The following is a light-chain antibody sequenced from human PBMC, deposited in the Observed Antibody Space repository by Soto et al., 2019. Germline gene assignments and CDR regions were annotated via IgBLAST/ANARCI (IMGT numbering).Light chain of an antibody. J-gene: IGLJ1*01. CDR1: SSDVGGYNY. CDR2: DVS. Sequence: QSALTQPASVSGSPGQSITISCTGTSSDVGGYNYVSWYQQHPGKAPKLMIYDVSNRPSGVSNRFSGSKSGNTASLTIFGLQAEDEADYYCSSYTSSSTLEYVFGTGTKVTVL. V-gene: IGLV2-14*01. CDR3: SSYTSSSTLEYV.